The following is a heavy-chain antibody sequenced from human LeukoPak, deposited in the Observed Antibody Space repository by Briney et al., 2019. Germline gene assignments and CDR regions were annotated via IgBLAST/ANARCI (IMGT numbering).Heavy chain of an antibody. Sequence: GGSLRLSCAAAGFTFSSYSMNWVRQAPGKGLDWVSSISSSSSCIYYADSVKGRFTISRDNAKNSLYLQMNSLRAEDTAVYYCARDPPQSESGLSIPDIWGQGTMVTVSS. CDR3: ARDPPQSESGLSIPDI. CDR2: ISSSSSCI. J-gene: IGHJ3*02. V-gene: IGHV3-21*01. CDR1: GFTFSSYS. D-gene: IGHD2-21*01.